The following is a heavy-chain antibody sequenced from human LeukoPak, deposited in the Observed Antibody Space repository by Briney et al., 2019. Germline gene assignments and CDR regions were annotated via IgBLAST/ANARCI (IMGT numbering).Heavy chain of an antibody. J-gene: IGHJ4*02. D-gene: IGHD5-18*01. V-gene: IGHV3-30*02. Sequence: GGSLRLSCAASGFTFSSYGMHWVRQAPGKGLEWVVFIRYDGSNKYYADSVKGRFTISRDNSKNTLYLQMNSLRAEDTAVYYCAKYDSYGLPLDYWGQGTLVTVSS. CDR2: IRYDGSNK. CDR3: AKYDSYGLPLDY. CDR1: GFTFSSYG.